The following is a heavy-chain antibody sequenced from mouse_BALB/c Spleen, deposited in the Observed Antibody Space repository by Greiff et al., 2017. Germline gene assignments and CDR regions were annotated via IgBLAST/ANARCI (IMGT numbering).Heavy chain of an antibody. CDR3: AKHARARGYYYAMDY. CDR2: IWGGGST. CDR1: GFSLTDYG. V-gene: IGHV2-6-5*01. D-gene: IGHD3-1*01. J-gene: IGHJ4*01. Sequence: VQLVESGPGLVAPSQSLSITCTVSGFSLTDYGVSWIRQPPGKGLEWLGVIWGGGSTYYNSALKSRLSISKDNSKSQVFLKMNSLQTDDTAMYYCAKHARARGYYYAMDYWGQGTSVTVSS.